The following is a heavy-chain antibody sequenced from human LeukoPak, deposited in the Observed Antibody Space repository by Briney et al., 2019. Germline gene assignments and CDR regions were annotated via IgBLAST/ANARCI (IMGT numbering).Heavy chain of an antibody. D-gene: IGHD3-10*01. CDR3: ARCSSALWFGEGPIDY. CDR2: ISSSSSTI. J-gene: IGHJ4*02. CDR1: GFTFSSYS. Sequence: GGSLRLSCAASGFTFSSYSMNWVRQAPGKGLEWVSYISSSSSTIYYADSVKGRFTISRDNAKNSLYLQMDSLRAEDTAVYYCARCSSALWFGEGPIDYWGQGTLVTVSS. V-gene: IGHV3-48*04.